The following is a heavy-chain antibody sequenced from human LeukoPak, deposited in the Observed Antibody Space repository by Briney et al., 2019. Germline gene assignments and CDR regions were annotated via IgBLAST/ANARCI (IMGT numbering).Heavy chain of an antibody. CDR3: ARASRGLYDFWSGYFLSHYEEYNWFDP. J-gene: IGHJ5*02. D-gene: IGHD3-3*01. Sequence: ASVKVSCKASGYTFPSYDINWVRQATGQGLEWMGWMNPNSGNTGYAQKFQGRVTMTRNTSISTAYMELSRLRYEETAVYYGARASRGLYDFWSGYFLSHYEEYNWFDPWGQGTLVTVSS. CDR1: GYTFPSYD. CDR2: MNPNSGNT. V-gene: IGHV1-8*01.